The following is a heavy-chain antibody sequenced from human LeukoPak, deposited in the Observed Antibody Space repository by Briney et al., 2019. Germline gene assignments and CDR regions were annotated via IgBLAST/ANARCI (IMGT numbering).Heavy chain of an antibody. CDR2: ISGSGGDT. CDR3: ARDRDGYNYDAFDI. CDR1: GFTFSTYA. Sequence: PGGSLRLSCAASGFTFSTYAISWVRQAPGKGLEWASTISGSGGDTFYADSVKGRFTISRDNSKNTLYLEMNSLRAEDTAIYYCARDRDGYNYDAFDIWGQGTMVTVSS. V-gene: IGHV3-23*01. D-gene: IGHD5-24*01. J-gene: IGHJ3*02.